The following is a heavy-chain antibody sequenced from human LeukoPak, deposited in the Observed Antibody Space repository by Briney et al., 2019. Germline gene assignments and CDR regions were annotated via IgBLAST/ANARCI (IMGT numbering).Heavy chain of an antibody. CDR3: ARTRYSYDHFDY. CDR1: GFTLSSYW. D-gene: IGHD5-18*01. J-gene: IGHJ4*02. CDR2: INSDGSST. Sequence: GGSLRLSCAASGFTLSSYWMHWVRQAPGKGLVWVSRINSDGSSTSYADSVKGRFTISRDNAKNTLYLQMNSLRAEDTAVYYCARTRYSYDHFDYWGQGTLVTASS. V-gene: IGHV3-74*01.